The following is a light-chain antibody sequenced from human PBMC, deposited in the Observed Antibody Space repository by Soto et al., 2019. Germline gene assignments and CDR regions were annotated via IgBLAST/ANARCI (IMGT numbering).Light chain of an antibody. J-gene: IGLJ2*01. V-gene: IGLV2-14*01. CDR2: DVS. CDR3: SSYTSSSIL. Sequence: QSALTQPASVSGSPGQSITISCTGTSSDVGGYNYVSWYQQHPGKAPKLMIYDVSNRPSGVSNRFSDSKSGNTASLTISGLQAEDEADYYCSSYTSSSILFGGGTKVTVL. CDR1: SSDVGGYNY.